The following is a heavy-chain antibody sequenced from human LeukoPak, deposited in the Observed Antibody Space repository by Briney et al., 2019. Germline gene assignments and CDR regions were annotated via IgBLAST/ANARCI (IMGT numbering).Heavy chain of an antibody. V-gene: IGHV3-21*01. CDR1: GFTFSSYS. D-gene: IGHD4-17*01. CDR2: ISSSSSYI. Sequence: GGSLRLSCAASGFTFSSYSMNWVRQAPGKGLEWVSSISSSSSYIYYADSVKGRFTISRDNSKNTLYLQMNSLRAEDTAVYYCARERGGDYAYLDYWGQGTLVTVSS. J-gene: IGHJ4*02. CDR3: ARERGGDYAYLDY.